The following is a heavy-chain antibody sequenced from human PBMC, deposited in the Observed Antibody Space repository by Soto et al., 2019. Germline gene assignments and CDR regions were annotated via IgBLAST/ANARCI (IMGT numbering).Heavy chain of an antibody. CDR1: GFTVSNYY. CDR2: IDGGGST. Sequence: VQLVESGGDLIQPGGSLRLSCAASGFTVSNYYMSWARQAPGKGLEWVSYIDGGGSTYYADSVRGRFTVSRDNSKNTLYLQMNSLRAEDTAVYYCASDHGSSLVLHWGQGTLVTVSS. J-gene: IGHJ4*02. D-gene: IGHD1-26*01. V-gene: IGHV3-53*02. CDR3: ASDHGSSLVLH.